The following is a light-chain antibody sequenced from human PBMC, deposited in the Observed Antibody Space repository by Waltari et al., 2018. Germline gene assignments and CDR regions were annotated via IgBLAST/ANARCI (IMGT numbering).Light chain of an antibody. CDR3: QSFDTSLGAI. CDR1: SHNIGAGPH. Sequence: SVLAQPPSVSGAPGQRVTISCPGSSHNIGAGPHLPWYQEVPGTAPKLLIYGDSKRPSGVPDRFSGSKSGTSASLAITGLQAEDEANYYCQSFDTSLGAIFGGGTKVTVL. CDR2: GDS. J-gene: IGLJ2*01. V-gene: IGLV1-40*01.